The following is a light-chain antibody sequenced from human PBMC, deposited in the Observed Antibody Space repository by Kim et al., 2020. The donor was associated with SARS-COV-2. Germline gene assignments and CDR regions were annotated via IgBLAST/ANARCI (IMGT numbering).Light chain of an antibody. CDR3: QQYDELWT. CDR1: QDIKTY. J-gene: IGKJ1*01. V-gene: IGKV1-33*01. Sequence: DIQMTQSPSSLSASVGDRVTITCKASQDIKTYLNWHQQKPGAAPKLLIYDASNLEAGVPSRFSGSGSGTVFTFTISSLQPEDFATYYCQQYDELWTFGQGTKVDIK. CDR2: DAS.